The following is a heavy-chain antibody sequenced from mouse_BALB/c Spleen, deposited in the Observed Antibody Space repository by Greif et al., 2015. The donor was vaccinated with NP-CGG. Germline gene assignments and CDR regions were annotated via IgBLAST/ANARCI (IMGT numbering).Heavy chain of an antibody. CDR1: GFTFSSYA. D-gene: IGHD3-1*01. V-gene: IGHV5-9-3*01. Sequence: EVKVVESGGGLVKPGGSLKLSCAASGFTFSSYAMSWVRQTPEKRLEWVATISSGGSYTYYPDSVKGRFTISRDNAKNTLYLQMSSLKSEDTAMYYCARHGSSGYVWFAYWGQGTLVTVSA. CDR2: ISSGGSYT. CDR3: ARHGSSGYVWFAY. J-gene: IGHJ3*01.